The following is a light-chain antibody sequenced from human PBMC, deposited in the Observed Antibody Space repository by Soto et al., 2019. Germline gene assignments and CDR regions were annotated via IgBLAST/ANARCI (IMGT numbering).Light chain of an antibody. CDR1: SSDVGGYNF. V-gene: IGLV2-8*01. Sequence: QSALTQPPSASGSPGQSVTMSCTGSSSDVGGYNFVSWYQHHPGKAPKLVIYEVTKRPSGVPDRFSGSKSDNTASLTVSGLLADDEADYYWASYAGGNQVFGTGTKLTVL. CDR3: ASYAGGNQV. CDR2: EVT. J-gene: IGLJ1*01.